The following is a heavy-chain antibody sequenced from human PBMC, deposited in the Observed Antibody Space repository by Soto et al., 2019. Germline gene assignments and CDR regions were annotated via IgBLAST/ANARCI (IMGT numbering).Heavy chain of an antibody. CDR2: ISGSGSTI. D-gene: IGHD3-16*02. CDR1: GFTFSDYY. Sequence: GGSLRLSCAASGFTFSDYYMSWIRQAPGKGLEWVSYISGSGSTIYYADSVKGRFTISRDNAKNSLYLQMNSLRAEDTAVYYCARVEDDYIWGSYRYTPDYWGQGTLVTVSS. CDR3: ARVEDDYIWGSYRYTPDY. J-gene: IGHJ4*02. V-gene: IGHV3-11*01.